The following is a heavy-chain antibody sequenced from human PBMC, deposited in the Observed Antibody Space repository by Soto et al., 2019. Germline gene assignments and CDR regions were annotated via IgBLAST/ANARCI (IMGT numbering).Heavy chain of an antibody. D-gene: IGHD2-15*01. CDR1: GFTFGDYA. CDR2: IRSKAYGGTK. J-gene: IGHJ6*02. CDR3: TRGHCSGGSCYYYGMDV. Sequence: GGSLRLSCTASGFTFGDYAMSWVRQAPGKGLEWVGFIRSKAYGGTKEYATSVKGRFPISRDDSKSIAYLQMNSLKTEDTAVYYCTRGHCSGGSCYYYGMDVWGQGTTVTVSS. V-gene: IGHV3-49*04.